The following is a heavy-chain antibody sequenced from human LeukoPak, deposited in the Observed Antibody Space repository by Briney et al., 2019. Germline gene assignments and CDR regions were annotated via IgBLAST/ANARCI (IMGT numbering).Heavy chain of an antibody. V-gene: IGHV3-30*18. CDR2: ISYDGSNK. J-gene: IGHJ4*02. D-gene: IGHD1-1*01. Sequence: GGSLRLSCAASGFTFSSYGMHWVRQAPGKGLEWVAVISYDGSNKYYADSVKGRFTISRDNSKNTLYLQMNSLRAEDTAVYYCAKGGRYNWNDGSFDYWGQGTLVTASS. CDR1: GFTFSSYG. CDR3: AKGGRYNWNDGSFDY.